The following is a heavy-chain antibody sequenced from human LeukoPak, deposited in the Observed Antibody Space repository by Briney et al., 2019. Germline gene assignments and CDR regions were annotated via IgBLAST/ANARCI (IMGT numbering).Heavy chain of an antibody. CDR3: AGLRYYDILTGYYTQYGMDV. J-gene: IGHJ6*02. Sequence: SETLSLTCTVSGGSISSYYWSWIRQPPGKGLEWIGYIYYSGSTNYNPSLKSRVTISVDTSKNQFSLKLSSVTAADTAVYYCAGLRYYDILTGYYTQYGMDVWGQGTTVTVSS. V-gene: IGHV4-59*08. CDR1: GGSISSYY. D-gene: IGHD3-9*01. CDR2: IYYSGST.